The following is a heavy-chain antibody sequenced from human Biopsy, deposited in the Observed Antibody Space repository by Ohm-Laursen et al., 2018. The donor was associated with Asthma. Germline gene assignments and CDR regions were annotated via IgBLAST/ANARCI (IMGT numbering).Heavy chain of an antibody. V-gene: IGHV1-69*13. Sequence: GASVKVSCKVSGYTFTSTVYGISWVRQAPGQGLEWMGGLIPVLGTPDHAQMFEGRVTITADESTSTAYMELSSLSSEDTAVYYCARGYSGSDRIVYYYSGLEVWGQGTTVTVSS. CDR1: GYTFTSTVYG. D-gene: IGHD5-12*01. J-gene: IGHJ6*02. CDR3: ARGYSGSDRIVYYYSGLEV. CDR2: LIPVLGTP.